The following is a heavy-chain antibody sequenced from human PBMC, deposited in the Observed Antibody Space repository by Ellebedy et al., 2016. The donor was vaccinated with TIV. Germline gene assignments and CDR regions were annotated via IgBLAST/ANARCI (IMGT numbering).Heavy chain of an antibody. CDR1: GFSLKDSGMY. J-gene: IGHJ4*02. CDR2: IDYNDDK. V-gene: IGHV2-70*11. Sequence: SGPTLVKPTQTLTLTCTFSGFSLKDSGMYVSWIRQPPGKALDWLARIDYNDDKYYSTSLKTRLTISKDTSKSQVVLTMTNMDPVDTATYYCARSSQHSSNFDSWGQGTLVTVSS. D-gene: IGHD6-19*01. CDR3: ARSSQHSSNFDS.